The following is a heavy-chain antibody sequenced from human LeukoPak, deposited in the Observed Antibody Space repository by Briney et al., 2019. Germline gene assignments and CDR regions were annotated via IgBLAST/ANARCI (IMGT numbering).Heavy chain of an antibody. CDR3: ATERGDSYYGMDV. V-gene: IGHV1-24*01. J-gene: IGHJ6*02. CDR2: FDPEDGET. Sequence: ASVKVSCKVSGYTLTELSMHWVRQAPGKGLEWMGGFDPEDGETIYAQKFQGRVTMTADTSTDTAYMELSSLRSEDTAVYYCATERGDSYYGMDVWGQGTTVAVSS. D-gene: IGHD3-10*01. CDR1: GYTLTELS.